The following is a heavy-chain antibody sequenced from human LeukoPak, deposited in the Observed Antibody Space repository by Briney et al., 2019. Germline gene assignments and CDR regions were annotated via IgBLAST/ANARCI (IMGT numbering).Heavy chain of an antibody. D-gene: IGHD3-10*01. J-gene: IGHJ4*02. CDR3: AKELGD. Sequence: GRSLRLSCAASGFTFSSYGMHWVRQAPGKGLEWVAVISYDGSNNYSADSVKGRFTISRDNSKNTLYLQMNSLGAEDTAVYYCAKELGDWGQGTLVTVSS. V-gene: IGHV3-30*18. CDR1: GFTFSSYG. CDR2: ISYDGSNN.